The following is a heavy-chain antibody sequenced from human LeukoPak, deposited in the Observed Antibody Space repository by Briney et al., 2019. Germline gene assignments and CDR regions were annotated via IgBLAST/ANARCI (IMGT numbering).Heavy chain of an antibody. J-gene: IGHJ4*02. D-gene: IGHD5-18*01. CDR1: GFTFSNAW. CDR3: TTSGVDTAMESLRLLTFDY. V-gene: IGHV3-15*01. CDR2: IKSKTDGGTT. Sequence: PGGSLRLSCAASGFTFSNAWMSWVRQAPGKGLEWVGRIKSKTDGGTTDYAAPVKGRFTISRDDSKNTLYLQMNSLKTEDTAVYYCTTSGVDTAMESLRLLTFDYWGQGTLVTVSS.